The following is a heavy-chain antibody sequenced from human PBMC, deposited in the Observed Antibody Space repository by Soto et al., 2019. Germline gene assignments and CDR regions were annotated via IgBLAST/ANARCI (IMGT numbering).Heavy chain of an antibody. CDR2: IYWDDDE. CDR1: GFSLSTSGVS. CDR3: AHRTNRDGYYYYMDV. J-gene: IGHJ6*03. V-gene: IGHV2-5*02. Sequence: GSGPTLVNPAQTLTLTCTSSGFSLSTSGVSVGWNRQPPGKALEWLALIYWDDDERYSPSLKSRLTITKDTSKNQVVLTMTSMDPVDTATYYCAHRTNRDGYYYYMDVWGKGTTVTVSS.